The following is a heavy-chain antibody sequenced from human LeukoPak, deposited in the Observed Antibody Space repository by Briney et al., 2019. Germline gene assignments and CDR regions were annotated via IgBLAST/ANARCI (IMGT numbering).Heavy chain of an antibody. CDR2: ISYDGSNK. V-gene: IGHV3-30*04. CDR3: ARNPPYYYDSSGPKGAFDI. D-gene: IGHD3-22*01. Sequence: GRSLRLSCAASGFTFSSYAMHWVRQAPGKGLEWVAVISYDGSNKYYADSVKGRFTISRDNSKNTLYLQMNSLRAEDTAVYYCARNPPYYYDSSGPKGAFDIWGQGTMVTVSS. J-gene: IGHJ3*02. CDR1: GFTFSSYA.